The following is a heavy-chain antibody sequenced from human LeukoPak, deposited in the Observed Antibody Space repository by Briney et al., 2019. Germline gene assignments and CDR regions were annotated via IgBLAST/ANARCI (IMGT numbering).Heavy chain of an antibody. CDR1: GFTISSYA. V-gene: IGHV3-15*01. J-gene: IGHJ4*02. Sequence: PGGSLRLSCAASGFTISSYAMSWVRQAPGKGLEWVGRIKSKTDGGTTDYAAPVKGRFTISRDDSKNTLYLQMNSLKTEDTAVYYCTAHDYSNYGWGQGTLVTVSS. CDR2: IKSKTDGGTT. CDR3: TAHDYSNYG. D-gene: IGHD4-11*01.